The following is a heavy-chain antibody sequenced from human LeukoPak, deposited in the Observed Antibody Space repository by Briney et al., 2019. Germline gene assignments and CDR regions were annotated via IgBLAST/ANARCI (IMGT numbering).Heavy chain of an antibody. CDR3: ARDRVNTGLLFPFDY. D-gene: IGHD3-22*01. Sequence: GASVKVSCKASGYTFTSYGISWVRQAPGQGLEWMGWISAYNGNTNYAQKLQGRVTMTTDTSTSTAYMELRSLRSDDTAVYYCARDRVNTGLLFPFDYWGQGTLVTVSS. CDR2: ISAYNGNT. J-gene: IGHJ4*02. CDR1: GYTFTSYG. V-gene: IGHV1-18*01.